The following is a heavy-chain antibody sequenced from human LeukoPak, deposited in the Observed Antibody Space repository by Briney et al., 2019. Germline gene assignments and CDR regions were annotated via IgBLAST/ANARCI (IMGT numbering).Heavy chain of an antibody. D-gene: IGHD7-27*01. V-gene: IGHV3-23*01. Sequence: GGSLRLSCAASEFTFSNYVMSWVRQAPGKGLEWVSAISGSGGSTYYADSVKGRFTISRDNSKNTLYLQMNSLRAEDTAVYYCAKDHSGVFDYWGQGTLVTVSS. CDR3: AKDHSGVFDY. J-gene: IGHJ4*02. CDR1: EFTFSNYV. CDR2: ISGSGGST.